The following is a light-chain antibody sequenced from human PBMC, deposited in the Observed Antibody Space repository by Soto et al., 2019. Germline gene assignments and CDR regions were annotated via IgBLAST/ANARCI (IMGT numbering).Light chain of an antibody. Sequence: EIVLTQSPGTLSLSPGESATLSCMASQSVISNSLAWYRRNPGQTPSLLIYGTSTRATDIPRKFSGSGSRTDFTLTITRLGAEAFAMYFCQQYGNSPPTFGQGNKVEVK. V-gene: IGKV3-20*01. CDR2: GTS. CDR3: QQYGNSPPT. J-gene: IGKJ1*01. CDR1: QSVISNS.